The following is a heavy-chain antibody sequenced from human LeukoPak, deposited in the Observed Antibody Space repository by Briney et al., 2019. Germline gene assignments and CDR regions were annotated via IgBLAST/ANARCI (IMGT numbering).Heavy chain of an antibody. CDR1: GGSFSGYY. CDR2: INHSGST. D-gene: IGHD5-24*01. J-gene: IGHJ4*02. Sequence: AETLSLTCAVYGGSFSGYYWSWIRQPPGKGLEWIGEINHSGSTNYNPSPKSRGTISLNTYKNQFSLKLSSVTSAETAVYYWARVAWRRWLQSKRYYFDYWGQGTLVTVSS. CDR3: ARVAWRRWLQSKRYYFDY. V-gene: IGHV4-34*01.